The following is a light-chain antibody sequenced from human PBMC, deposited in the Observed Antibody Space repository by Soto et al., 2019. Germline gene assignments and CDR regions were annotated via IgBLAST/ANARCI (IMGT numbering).Light chain of an antibody. V-gene: IGKV1-5*01. CDR2: DAS. CDR3: QQYNSYWT. Sequence: DIQLTQSPATLSASVGVRLTITCRASQSISRWLAWHQQKPGKAPKLLIYDASSLQSGVPSRFSGSGSGTEFTLTISSLQPDDFAIYYCQQYNSYWTFGQGTKVDIK. CDR1: QSISRW. J-gene: IGKJ1*01.